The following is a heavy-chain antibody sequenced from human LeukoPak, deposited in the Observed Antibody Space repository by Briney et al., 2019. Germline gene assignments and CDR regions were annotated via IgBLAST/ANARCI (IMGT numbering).Heavy chain of an antibody. D-gene: IGHD5-18*01. CDR1: GGSISGYY. Sequence: PSETLSLTCTVSGGSISGYYWSWIRQPPGKGLEWIGYISYTGIANYNPSLKSRVTISLNTSKNQFSLKLSSVTAADTAVYYCAREPLGDTAMDGGYYGMDVWGQGTTVTVSS. CDR3: AREPLGDTAMDGGYYGMDV. J-gene: IGHJ6*02. V-gene: IGHV4-59*12. CDR2: ISYTGIA.